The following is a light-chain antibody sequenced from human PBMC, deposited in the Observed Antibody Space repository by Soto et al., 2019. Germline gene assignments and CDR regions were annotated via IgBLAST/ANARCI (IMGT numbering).Light chain of an antibody. J-gene: IGKJ1*01. V-gene: IGKV3-20*01. Sequence: EIVLTQSPATLSSFPVDRVTLSCMASQYINTRLAWYQHRPGQAPRLLIYGASSRATGIPDRFSGSGSGTDFTLTISRLEPEDFAVYYCQQYGSSPWTFGQGTKVDIK. CDR1: QYINTR. CDR3: QQYGSSPWT. CDR2: GAS.